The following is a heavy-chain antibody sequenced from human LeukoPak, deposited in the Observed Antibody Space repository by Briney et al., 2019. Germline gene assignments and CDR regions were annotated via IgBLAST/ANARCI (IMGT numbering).Heavy chain of an antibody. Sequence: ASVKVSCKASGYTFTSYGISWVRQAPGQGLEWMGWISAYNGNTNYAQKLQGRVTMTTDTSTSTAYMELRSLRSDDTAVYYCARAHGSGSYYNVPLDYWGQGTLVTVSS. D-gene: IGHD3-10*01. V-gene: IGHV1-18*01. J-gene: IGHJ4*02. CDR2: ISAYNGNT. CDR3: ARAHGSGSYYNVPLDY. CDR1: GYTFTSYG.